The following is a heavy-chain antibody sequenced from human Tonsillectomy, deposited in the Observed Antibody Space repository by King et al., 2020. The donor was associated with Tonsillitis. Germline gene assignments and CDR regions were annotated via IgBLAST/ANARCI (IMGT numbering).Heavy chain of an antibody. CDR1: GESFSGYY. J-gene: IGHJ6*03. V-gene: IGHV4-34*01. CDR3: ARGTWLVTGHYYYYMDV. Sequence: VQLQQWGAGLLKPSETLSLTCAVYGESFSGYYWSYIRQPPGQGLEWIGEINHSGSTNYNPSLKSRVTISVDTSKNQFSLKLSSVTAADTAVYYCARGTWLVTGHYYYYMDVWGRGTTVTVSS. D-gene: IGHD6-19*01. CDR2: INHSGST.